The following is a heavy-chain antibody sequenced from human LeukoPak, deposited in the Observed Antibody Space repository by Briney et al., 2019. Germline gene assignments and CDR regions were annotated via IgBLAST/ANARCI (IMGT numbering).Heavy chain of an antibody. D-gene: IGHD3-3*01. J-gene: IGHJ4*02. V-gene: IGHV4-31*03. Sequence: SETLSLTCTVSGDSITTGGNYWTWLRQLPERGLEWLGYIYYSGLTSYNPSLQSRLSISRDTSKNQFSLTLTSVTAADTAVYYCAKESGLSFDSWGQGGLVTVSS. CDR2: IYYSGLT. CDR1: GDSITTGGNY. CDR3: AKESGLSFDS.